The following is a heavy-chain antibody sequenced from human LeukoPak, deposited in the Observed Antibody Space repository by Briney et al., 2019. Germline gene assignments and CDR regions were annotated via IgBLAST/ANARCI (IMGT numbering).Heavy chain of an antibody. Sequence: SEILSLTCTVSGGSISGYYWSWIRQPPGKGLEWIGSIYYSGSTYYNPSLKSRVTISVDTSKNQFSLKLSSVTAADTAVYYCARVPDLQWELSSPYFDYWGQGTLVTVSS. CDR2: IYYSGST. J-gene: IGHJ4*02. CDR3: ARVPDLQWELSSPYFDY. D-gene: IGHD1-26*01. V-gene: IGHV4-59*12. CDR1: GGSISGYY.